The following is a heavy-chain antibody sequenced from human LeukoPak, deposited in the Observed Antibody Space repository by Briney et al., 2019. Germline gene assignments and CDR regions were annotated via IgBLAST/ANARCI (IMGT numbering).Heavy chain of an antibody. CDR1: GGSLSSYY. V-gene: IGHV4-59*01. D-gene: IGHD3-3*01. J-gene: IGHJ4*02. CDR3: ARMYYDFWSVPSMFDY. CDR2: IYYRGST. Sequence: PSETLSLTCTVSGGSLSSYYWSWIRQPPGKGLEWVGYIYYRGSTNYNPSLKSRVTISGDTSKNQFSLKLNYVTAADTAIYYCARMYYDFWSVPSMFDYWGQGTLVTVSS.